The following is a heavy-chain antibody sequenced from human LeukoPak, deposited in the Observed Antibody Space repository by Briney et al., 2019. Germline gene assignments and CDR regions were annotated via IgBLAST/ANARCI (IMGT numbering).Heavy chain of an antibody. CDR1: GFTFSSYA. Sequence: GGSLRLSCAASGFTFSSYATSWVRQAPGKALEWVSAISGSGGSTYYADSVKGRFTISRDNSKNTLYLQMNSLRAEDTAVYYCAKGFWRVGFFDYWGQGTLVTVSS. CDR3: AKGFWRVGFFDY. V-gene: IGHV3-23*01. CDR2: ISGSGGST. D-gene: IGHD1-26*01. J-gene: IGHJ4*02.